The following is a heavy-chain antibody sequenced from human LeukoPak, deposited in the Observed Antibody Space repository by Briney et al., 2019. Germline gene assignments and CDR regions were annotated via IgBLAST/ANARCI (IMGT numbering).Heavy chain of an antibody. CDR2: INQDSSEK. CDR1: GITFRNYW. CDR3: VQGWRDN. J-gene: IGHJ4*02. D-gene: IGHD2-15*01. Sequence: GGSLRLSCVASGITFRNYWMSWVRQAPGKGLEWVANINQDSSEKYYVDSVKGRFTISRDNAKNSLYLQLNTLRPEDTAVYYCVQGWRDNWGQGTLVTVSS. V-gene: IGHV3-7*01.